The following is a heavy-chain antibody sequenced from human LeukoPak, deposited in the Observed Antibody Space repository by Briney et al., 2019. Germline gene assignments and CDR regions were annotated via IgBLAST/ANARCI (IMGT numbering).Heavy chain of an antibody. CDR1: GYTFTSYY. V-gene: IGHV1-46*01. D-gene: IGHD3-9*01. CDR2: INPSGGST. Sequence: ASVKVSCKASGYTFTSYYMHWVRQSPGQGLEGMGIINPSGGSTSYAQKFQGRVTMTRDTSTSTVYMELSSLRSEDTAVYYCARGALRYFDWSSRGFDYWGQGTLVTVSS. CDR3: ARGALRYFDWSSRGFDY. J-gene: IGHJ4*02.